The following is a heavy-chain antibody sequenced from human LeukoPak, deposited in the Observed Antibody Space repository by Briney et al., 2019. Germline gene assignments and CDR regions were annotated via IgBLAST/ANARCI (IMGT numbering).Heavy chain of an antibody. Sequence: KASQTLSLTCTVSGGSISSGGYYWSWIRQHPGKGLEWIGYIYYSGSTYYNPSLKSRVTISVDTSKNQFSLKLSSVTAADTAVYYCARFGYDYHFDYWGQGTLVTVSS. V-gene: IGHV4-31*03. CDR2: IYYSGST. CDR3: ARFGYDYHFDY. CDR1: GGSISSGGYY. D-gene: IGHD5-12*01. J-gene: IGHJ4*02.